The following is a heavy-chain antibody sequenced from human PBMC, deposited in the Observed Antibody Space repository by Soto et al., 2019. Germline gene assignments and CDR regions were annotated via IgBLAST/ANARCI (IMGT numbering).Heavy chain of an antibody. V-gene: IGHV4-4*02. CDR1: GGSISSSNW. Sequence: QVQLQESGPGLVKPSGTLSLTCAVSGGSISSSNWWRWVRQPPGKGLEWIGEIYHSGSTNYNPSLKSRVTISVDKSKNQFSLKLSAVPAADTAVYYCARAIAVAGTSDGMDVGGQGTTVTVSS. J-gene: IGHJ6*02. CDR3: ARAIAVAGTSDGMDV. D-gene: IGHD6-19*01. CDR2: IYHSGST.